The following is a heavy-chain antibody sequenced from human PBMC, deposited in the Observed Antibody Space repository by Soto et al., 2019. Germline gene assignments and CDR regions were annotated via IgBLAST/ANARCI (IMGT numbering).Heavy chain of an antibody. CDR3: ARIDVYGDYGGGY. CDR1: GFTFSSYA. V-gene: IGHV3-30-3*01. D-gene: IGHD4-17*01. Sequence: QVQLVESGGGVVQPGRSLRLSCAASGFTFSSYAMHWVRQAPGKGLEWVAVISYDGSNKYYADSVKGRFTIARDNSKNTLYLQMNSLRAEDTAVYYCARIDVYGDYGGGYWGQGTLVTVSS. CDR2: ISYDGSNK. J-gene: IGHJ4*02.